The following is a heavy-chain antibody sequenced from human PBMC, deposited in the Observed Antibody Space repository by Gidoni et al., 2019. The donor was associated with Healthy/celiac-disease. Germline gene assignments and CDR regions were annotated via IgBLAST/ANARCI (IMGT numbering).Heavy chain of an antibody. CDR3: SRHIWAVAGDGVDYYYYYGMDV. CDR1: GYSCTSYC. J-gene: IGHJ6*02. V-gene: IGHV5-51*01. Sequence: EVQLVQSGAGVKKRGESLEISCKGSGYSCTSYCIGWVRQIPGKGLEWLGILYPRDSATRYSPSFQGQVTISADKSISTAYLQWRSLKASDTAMYYCSRHIWAVAGDGVDYYYYYGMDVWGQGTTVTVSS. CDR2: LYPRDSAT. D-gene: IGHD6-19*01.